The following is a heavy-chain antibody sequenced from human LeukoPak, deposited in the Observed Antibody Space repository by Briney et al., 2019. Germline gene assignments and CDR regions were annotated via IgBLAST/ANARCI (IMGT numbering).Heavy chain of an antibody. Sequence: PSETLSLTCAVYGGSFSGYYWNWIRQPPGKGLEWIGEINHSGSTNYNPSLKSRVTISVDTSKNQFSLKLSSVTAADTAVYYCARASRNKIDYWGQGTLVTVSP. CDR1: GGSFSGYY. CDR2: INHSGST. CDR3: ARASRNKIDY. V-gene: IGHV4-34*01. D-gene: IGHD1-14*01. J-gene: IGHJ4*02.